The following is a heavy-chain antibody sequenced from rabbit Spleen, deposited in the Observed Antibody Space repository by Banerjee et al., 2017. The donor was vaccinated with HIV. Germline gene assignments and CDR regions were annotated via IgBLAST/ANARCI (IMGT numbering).Heavy chain of an antibody. J-gene: IGHJ4*01. CDR2: IYAGSSGNT. V-gene: IGHV1S40*01. D-gene: IGHD1-1*01. Sequence: QSLEESGGGLVKPGASLTLTCKASGFSFSSGYWMCWVRQAPGKGLEWIACIYAGSSGNTYYASWAKGRFTISKTSSTTVTLQMTSLTAADTATYFCARDLIGVIGWNFNLWGPGTLVTVS. CDR3: ARDLIGVIGWNFNL. CDR1: GFSFSSGYW.